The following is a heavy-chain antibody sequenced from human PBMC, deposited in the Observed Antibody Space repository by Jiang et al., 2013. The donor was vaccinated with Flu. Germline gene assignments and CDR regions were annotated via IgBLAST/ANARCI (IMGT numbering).Heavy chain of an antibody. Sequence: KPTQTLTLTCTVSGFSLSNARMGVSWIRQPPGKALEWLAHIFSNDEKSYSTSLKSRLTISKDTSKSQVVLTMTNMDPVDTATYYCARTYCGGDCRRNWFDPWGQGTLVTVSS. CDR2: IFSNDEK. CDR1: GFSLSNARMG. D-gene: IGHD2-21*02. V-gene: IGHV2-26*01. J-gene: IGHJ5*02. CDR3: ARTYCGGDCRRNWFDP.